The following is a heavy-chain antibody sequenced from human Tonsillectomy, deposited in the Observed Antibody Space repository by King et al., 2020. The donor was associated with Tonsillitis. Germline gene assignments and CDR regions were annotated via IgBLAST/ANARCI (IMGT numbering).Heavy chain of an antibody. D-gene: IGHD2-15*01. V-gene: IGHV1-69*12. CDR3: ARVSRYCSGGSCYSATRDYSDY. CDR1: GGTFSNYA. J-gene: IGHJ4*02. CDR2: IIPIFSTA. Sequence: QLVQSGAEVKKPGSSVKVSCKASGGTFSNYAIIWVRQAPGQGLEWMGGIIPIFSTANFAQKYQGSVTISADESTSTAYMELGSLTSEDTAVYYCARVSRYCSGGSCYSATRDYSDYWGQGTLVTVSS.